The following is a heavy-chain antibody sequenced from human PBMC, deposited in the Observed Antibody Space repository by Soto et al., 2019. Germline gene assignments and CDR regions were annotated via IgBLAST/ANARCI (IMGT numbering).Heavy chain of an antibody. J-gene: IGHJ4*02. Sequence: QVPLVQSGAEVKKPGASVKVSCKASGYTFTSYGISWVRQAPGQGLEWMGWISAYNGNTNYAQKLQGRVTMTTDTSTSTAYMELRSLRSDDTAVYYCARDGVGYCTNGVCLPFDYWGQGTLVTVSS. D-gene: IGHD2-8*01. CDR2: ISAYNGNT. CDR1: GYTFTSYG. V-gene: IGHV1-18*01. CDR3: ARDGVGYCTNGVCLPFDY.